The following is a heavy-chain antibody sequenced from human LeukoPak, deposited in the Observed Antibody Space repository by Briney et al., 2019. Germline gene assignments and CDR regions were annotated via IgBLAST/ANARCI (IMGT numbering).Heavy chain of an antibody. J-gene: IGHJ4*02. V-gene: IGHV3-7*01. Sequence: GGSLRLSCAASGFTLSTYWMNWYRQAPGKGLEWVGNINQDASEINYVYSVRGRFTISRDNAKHSLHLQMNSLRAEDTAVSSCATDRDNSDWQKRFDSWGQGILVTVSS. D-gene: IGHD2-21*02. CDR1: GFTLSTYW. CDR3: ATDRDNSDWQKRFDS. CDR2: INQDASEI.